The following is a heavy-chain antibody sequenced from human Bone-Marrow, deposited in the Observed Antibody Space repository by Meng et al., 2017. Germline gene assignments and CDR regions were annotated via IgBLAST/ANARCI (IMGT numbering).Heavy chain of an antibody. CDR1: GFTFSNYS. D-gene: IGHD3-3*01. J-gene: IGHJ4*02. CDR3: ARGHPIYGLLYLDY. Sequence: GESLKISCAASGFTFSNYSMNWVRQAPGKGLEWVSSISSSSSYIYYADSVKGRFTISRDNAKNSLYLQMNSLRAEDTAVYYCARGHPIYGLLYLDYWGQGTLVTVSS. CDR2: ISSSSSYI. V-gene: IGHV3-21*01.